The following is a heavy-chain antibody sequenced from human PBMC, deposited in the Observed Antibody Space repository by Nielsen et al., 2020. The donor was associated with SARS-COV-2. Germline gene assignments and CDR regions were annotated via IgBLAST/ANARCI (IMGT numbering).Heavy chain of an antibody. D-gene: IGHD4-17*01. V-gene: IGHV3-30-3*01. Sequence: GESLKISCAASGFTFSSYAMHWVRQAPGKGLEWVAVISYDGSNKYYADSVKGRFTISRDNSKNTLYLQMNSLRAEDTAVYYCAREKGWSTVTVDYWGQGTLVTVSS. CDR3: AREKGWSTVTVDY. CDR1: GFTFSSYA. J-gene: IGHJ4*02. CDR2: ISYDGSNK.